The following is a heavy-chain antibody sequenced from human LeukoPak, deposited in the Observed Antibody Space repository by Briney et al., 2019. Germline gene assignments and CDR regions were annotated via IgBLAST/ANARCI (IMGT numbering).Heavy chain of an antibody. D-gene: IGHD4-23*01. CDR3: ARDVTYHGGDWFDP. Sequence: PGGSLRLSCAASGFTFSSYSMNWVRQAPGKGLEWVSSIRSSSSYIYYADSVKGRFTISRDNAKNSLYLQMNSLRAEDTAVYYCARDVTYHGGDWFDPWGQGTLVTVSS. CDR1: GFTFSSYS. CDR2: IRSSSSYI. J-gene: IGHJ5*02. V-gene: IGHV3-21*01.